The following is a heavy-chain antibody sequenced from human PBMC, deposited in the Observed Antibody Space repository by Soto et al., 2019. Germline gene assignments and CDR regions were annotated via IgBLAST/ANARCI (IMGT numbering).Heavy chain of an antibody. CDR2: IWYDGSNK. Sequence: GGSLRLSCAASGFTFSSYGMHWGRQAPCKGLEWVAVIWYDGSNKYYADSVKGRFTISRDNSKNTLYLQMNSLRAEDTAVYYCAREYGDYGDYYYYGMDVWGQGTTVTVS. V-gene: IGHV3-33*01. CDR3: AREYGDYGDYYYYGMDV. J-gene: IGHJ6*02. CDR1: GFTFSSYG. D-gene: IGHD4-17*01.